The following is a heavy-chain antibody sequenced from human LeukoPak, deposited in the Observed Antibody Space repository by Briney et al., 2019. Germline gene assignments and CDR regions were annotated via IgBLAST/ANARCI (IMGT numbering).Heavy chain of an antibody. CDR1: GFTLSGNS. J-gene: IGHJ4*02. CDR3: ASPNEGLLAY. Sequence: GGSLRLSCAASGFTLSGNSMNWLRQAPGKGLEWVSYISSSGSTIYYADSVKGRFTISRDNARNSLYLQMNSLRAEDTAVYYCASPNEGLLAYWGQGTLVTVSS. V-gene: IGHV3-48*04. CDR2: ISSSGSTI. D-gene: IGHD3-3*01.